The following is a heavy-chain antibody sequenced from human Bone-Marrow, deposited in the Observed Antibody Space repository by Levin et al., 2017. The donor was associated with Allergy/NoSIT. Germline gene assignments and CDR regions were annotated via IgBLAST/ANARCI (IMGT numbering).Heavy chain of an antibody. CDR2: IYYSGST. CDR1: GGSVSSGSYY. J-gene: IGHJ4*02. Sequence: SETLSLTCTVSGGSVSSGSYYWSWIRQPPGKGLEWIGYIYYSGSTNYNPSLKSRVTISVDTSKNQFSLKLSSVTAADTAVYYCARLSGSSSFADYWGQGTLVTVSS. CDR3: ARLSGSSSFADY. D-gene: IGHD6-13*01. V-gene: IGHV4-61*01.